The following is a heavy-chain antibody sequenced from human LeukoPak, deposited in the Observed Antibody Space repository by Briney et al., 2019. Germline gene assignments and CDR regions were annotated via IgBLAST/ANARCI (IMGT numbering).Heavy chain of an antibody. CDR1: GYTFTGYY. D-gene: IGHD3-16*02. CDR3: ARDLYDYVWGSYRYYFDY. J-gene: IGHJ4*02. V-gene: IGHV1-2*02. Sequence: GASVKVSCKASGYTFTGYYMHWVRQAPGQGLEWMGWINPNSGGTNYAQKFQGRVTMTRDTSISTAYMELSRLRSDDTAVYYCARDLYDYVWGSYRYYFDYWGQGTLVTVSS. CDR2: INPNSGGT.